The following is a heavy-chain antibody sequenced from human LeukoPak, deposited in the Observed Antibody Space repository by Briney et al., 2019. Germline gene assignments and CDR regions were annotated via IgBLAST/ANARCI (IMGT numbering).Heavy chain of an antibody. D-gene: IGHD3-9*01. V-gene: IGHV3-21*01. CDR3: AREHYDILTGYYSHGDFGY. CDR1: GFTFSSYS. CDR2: ISSSSSYI. Sequence: GGSLRLSCAASGFTFSSYSMNWVRQAPGKGLEWVSSISSSSSYIYYADSVKGRFTISRDNAKNSLYLQMNSLRAEDTAVYYCAREHYDILTGYYSHGDFGYWGQGTLVTVSS. J-gene: IGHJ4*02.